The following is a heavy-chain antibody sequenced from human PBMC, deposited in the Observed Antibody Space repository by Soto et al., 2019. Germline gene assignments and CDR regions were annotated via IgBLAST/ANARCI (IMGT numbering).Heavy chain of an antibody. V-gene: IGHV1-69*13. CDR1: GGTFSSYA. D-gene: IGHD2-15*01. Sequence: SVKVSCKASGGTFSSYAISWARQAPGQGLEWMGGIIPIFGTANYAQKFQGRVTITADESTSTAYMELSSLRSEDTAVYYCARVYCSGGSCYLDAFDIWGQGTMVTVSS. CDR2: IIPIFGTA. CDR3: ARVYCSGGSCYLDAFDI. J-gene: IGHJ3*02.